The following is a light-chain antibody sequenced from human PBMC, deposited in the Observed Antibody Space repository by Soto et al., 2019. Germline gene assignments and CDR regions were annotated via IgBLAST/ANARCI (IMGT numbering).Light chain of an antibody. J-gene: IGLJ1*01. CDR2: EVS. Sequence: QSVLTQPASVSGSPGQSITIACTGTSSDVGGYKYVSWYQQHPGKAPKLMIYEVSNRPSGVSNRFSGSKSGNTASLTISGLQAEDEADYYCSSYSSSSTIVFGTGTKVTVL. V-gene: IGLV2-14*01. CDR3: SSYSSSSTIV. CDR1: SSDVGGYKY.